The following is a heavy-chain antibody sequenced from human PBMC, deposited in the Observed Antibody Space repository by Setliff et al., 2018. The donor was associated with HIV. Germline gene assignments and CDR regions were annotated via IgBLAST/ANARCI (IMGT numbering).Heavy chain of an antibody. CDR2: IYNGGTT. J-gene: IGHJ3*02. CDR3: ARERYAGGAFDI. V-gene: IGHV4-38-2*02. Sequence: SETLSLTCAVSGYSISSGYYWGWTRQPPGKGLEWIGSIYNGGTTHYNPSLKSRVTISVDTSKDQFSLRLSSVTAADTAVYYCARERYAGGAFDIWGQGTMVTVSS. CDR1: GYSISSGYY. D-gene: IGHD3-9*01.